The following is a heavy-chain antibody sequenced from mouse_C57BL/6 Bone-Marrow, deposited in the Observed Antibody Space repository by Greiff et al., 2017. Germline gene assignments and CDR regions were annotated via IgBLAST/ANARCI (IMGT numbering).Heavy chain of an antibody. Sequence: QVQLQQSDAELVKPGASVKISCKASGYTFTDYTIHWMKQRPEQGLEWIGYIYPSGGSTKYNEKFKGKATLTADKSSSTAYMQLNSLTSEDSAVYFCARGGTVAGYFDVWGTGTTVTVSS. CDR3: ARGGTVAGYFDV. CDR1: GYTFTDYT. CDR2: IYPSGGST. J-gene: IGHJ1*03. V-gene: IGHV1-78*01. D-gene: IGHD1-1*01.